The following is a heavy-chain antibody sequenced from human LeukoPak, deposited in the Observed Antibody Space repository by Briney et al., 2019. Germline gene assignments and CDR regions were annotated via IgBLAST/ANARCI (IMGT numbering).Heavy chain of an antibody. J-gene: IGHJ4*02. CDR3: ASYQGYCSGGSCLVDY. D-gene: IGHD2-15*01. CDR1: GFTVSSNY. CDR2: IYSGGST. V-gene: IGHV3-66*01. Sequence: PGGSLRLSCAASGFTVSSNYMSWVRQAPGKGLEWVSVIYSGGSTYYADSVKGRFTISRDKSKNTLYLQMNSLRAEDTAVYYCASYQGYCSGGSCLVDYWGQGTLVTVSS.